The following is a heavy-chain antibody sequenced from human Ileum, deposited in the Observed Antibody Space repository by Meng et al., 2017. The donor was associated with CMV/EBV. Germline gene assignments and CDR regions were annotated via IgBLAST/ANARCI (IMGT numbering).Heavy chain of an antibody. J-gene: IGHJ4*02. CDR1: GDSVSSKSVT. D-gene: IGHD2-2*01. V-gene: IGHV6-1*01. Sequence: QVQLHQSGPGLVKPSQTLSLTCAISGDSVSSKSVTWNWIRQSPSRGLEWLGRTYYRSKWYNDYAVSVKSRITINPDTSRNHFFLQLSSVSPEDTAVYYCARNIFEDQMLPFDYWGQGTLVTVSS. CDR3: ARNIFEDQMLPFDY. CDR2: TYYRSKWYN.